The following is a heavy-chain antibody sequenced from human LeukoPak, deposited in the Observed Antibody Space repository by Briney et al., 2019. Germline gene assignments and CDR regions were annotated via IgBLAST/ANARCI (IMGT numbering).Heavy chain of an antibody. CDR2: IYYSGST. V-gene: IGHV4-39*01. J-gene: IGHJ5*02. CDR3: ARVYRLNWFDP. CDR1: GGSVSSSSYY. Sequence: SETLSLTCTVSGGSVSSSSYYWGWIRQPPGKGLEWIGSIYYSGSTYYNPSLKSRVTISVDTSKNQFSLKLSSVTAADTAVYYCARVYRLNWFDPWGQGTLVTVSS. D-gene: IGHD3-16*02.